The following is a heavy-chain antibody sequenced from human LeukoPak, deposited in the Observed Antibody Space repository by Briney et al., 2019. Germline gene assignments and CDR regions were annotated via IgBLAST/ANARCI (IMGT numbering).Heavy chain of an antibody. CDR1: GYTFTSYG. CDR3: ARDLHGSSWTPWGY. V-gene: IGHV1-18*01. CDR2: ISPYNGNT. Sequence: ASVKVSCKASGYTFTSYGISWVRQAPGQGLEWVGWISPYNGNTDYAQKLQGRVTMTTDTSTSTAYMELRSLRSDDTAVYYCARDLHGSSWTPWGYWGQGTLVTVSS. J-gene: IGHJ4*02. D-gene: IGHD6-13*01.